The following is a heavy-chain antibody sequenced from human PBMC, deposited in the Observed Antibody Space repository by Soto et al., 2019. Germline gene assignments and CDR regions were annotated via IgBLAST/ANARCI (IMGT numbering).Heavy chain of an antibody. CDR1: GFTFSVYA. CDR2: VTANGGST. Sequence: GGSLRLSCAATGFTFSVYAMTWVRQAPGKGLEWVSAVTANGGSTYSADSVKGRFTISRDNSKKPRFLQMNSLRAEDTAVYYCASLGVGDWANYYYYYGMDVWGQETTVTVSS. D-gene: IGHD2-21*02. V-gene: IGHV3-23*01. CDR3: ASLGVGDWANYYYYYGMDV. J-gene: IGHJ6*02.